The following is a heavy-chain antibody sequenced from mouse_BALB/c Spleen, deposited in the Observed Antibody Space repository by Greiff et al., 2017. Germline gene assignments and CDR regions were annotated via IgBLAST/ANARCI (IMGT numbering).Heavy chain of an antibody. CDR3: ARGDYDGFYYAMDY. J-gene: IGHJ4*01. V-gene: IGHV2-4-1*01. CDR1: GFSLTSYG. CDR2: IWSGGST. Sequence: QVQLKESGPGLVQPSQSLSITCTVSGFSLTSYGVHWVRQSPGKGLEWLGVIWSGGSTDYNAAFISRLSISKDNSKSQVFFKMNSLQADDTAIYYCARGDYDGFYYAMDYWGQGTSVTVSS. D-gene: IGHD1-2*01.